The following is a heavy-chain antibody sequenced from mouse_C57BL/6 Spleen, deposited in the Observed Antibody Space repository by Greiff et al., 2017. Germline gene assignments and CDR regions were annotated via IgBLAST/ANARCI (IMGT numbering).Heavy chain of an antibody. CDR2: INPSNGGT. CDR3: ARNYSILYWYFDV. Sequence: VQLQQSGTELVKPGASVKLSCKASGYTFTSYWMHWVKQRPGQGLEWIGNINPSNGGTNYNEKFKSKATLTVDKSSSTAYMQLSSLTSEDSAVYYCARNYSILYWYFDVWGTGTTVTVSS. J-gene: IGHJ1*03. V-gene: IGHV1-53*01. CDR1: GYTFTSYW. D-gene: IGHD2-5*01.